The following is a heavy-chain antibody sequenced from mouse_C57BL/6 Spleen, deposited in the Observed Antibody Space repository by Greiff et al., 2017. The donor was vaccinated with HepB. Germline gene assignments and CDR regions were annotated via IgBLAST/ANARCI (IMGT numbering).Heavy chain of an antibody. J-gene: IGHJ3*01. V-gene: IGHV1-15*01. CDR3: TRNWVAWFAY. D-gene: IGHD4-1*01. CDR1: GYTFTDYE. Sequence: VQLQQSGAELVRPGASVTLSCKASGYTFTDYEMHWVKQTPVHGLEWIGAIDPETGGTAYNQKFKGKAILTADKSSSTAYMELRSLTSEDSAVYYCTRNWVAWFAYWGQGTLVTVSA. CDR2: IDPETGGT.